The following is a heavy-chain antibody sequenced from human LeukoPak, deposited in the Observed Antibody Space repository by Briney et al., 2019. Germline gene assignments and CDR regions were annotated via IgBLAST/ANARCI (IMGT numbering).Heavy chain of an antibody. CDR3: ARVRDIVVEGAFDI. J-gene: IGHJ3*02. D-gene: IGHD2-15*01. V-gene: IGHV3-23*01. Sequence: GGSLRLSCAASGFTFSSYAMSWVRQAPGKGLEWVSAISGSGGSTYYADSVKGRFTISRDNSKNTLYLQMNSLSAEDTAVYYCARVRDIVVEGAFDIWAQGKMVTVSS. CDR2: ISGSGGST. CDR1: GFTFSSYA.